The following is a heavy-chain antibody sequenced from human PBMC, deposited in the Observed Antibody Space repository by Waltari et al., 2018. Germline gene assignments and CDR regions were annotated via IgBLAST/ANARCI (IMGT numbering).Heavy chain of an antibody. Sequence: QAQLVQSGAEVKKPGASVKVSCKASGYTFTGLHLHWVRQAPGQGLGWVGRSNPNSEGTNNAQKFQGRVTMTRDTSISTADMELSRLRSDDTAVDYCARGGGYVGNWGQGTLVTVSS. CDR2: SNPNSEGT. V-gene: IGHV1-2*06. D-gene: IGHD1-26*01. CDR1: GYTFTGLH. CDR3: ARGGGYVGN. J-gene: IGHJ4*02.